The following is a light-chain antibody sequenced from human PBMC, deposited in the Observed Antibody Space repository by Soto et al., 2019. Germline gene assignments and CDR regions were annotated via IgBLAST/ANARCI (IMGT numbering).Light chain of an antibody. Sequence: DTLSVSPGERATLSFRASQSVSSSYLAWYQQKPGQAPRLLIYGASTRATGIPARFSGSGSGTDFTLTVNNLEPEDFAVYYCQQHSNWPFPFAQRTRPAIK. CDR3: QQHSNWPFP. V-gene: IGKV3D-20*02. CDR1: QSVSSSY. CDR2: GAS. J-gene: IGKJ5*01.